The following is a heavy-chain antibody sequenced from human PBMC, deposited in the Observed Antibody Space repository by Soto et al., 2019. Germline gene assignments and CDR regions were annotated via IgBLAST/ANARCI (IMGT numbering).Heavy chain of an antibody. V-gene: IGHV4-30-4*01. CDR2: IYYSGST. CDR1: GGSISSGDYY. CDR3: ARAEATTLYSYGWSPIDY. J-gene: IGHJ4*02. D-gene: IGHD5-18*01. Sequence: SETLSLTCTVSGGSISSGDYYWSWIHQPPGKGLEWIGYIYYSGSTYYNPSLKSRVTISVDTSKNQFSLKLSSVTAADTAVYYCARAEATTLYSYGWSPIDYWGQGTLVTVSS.